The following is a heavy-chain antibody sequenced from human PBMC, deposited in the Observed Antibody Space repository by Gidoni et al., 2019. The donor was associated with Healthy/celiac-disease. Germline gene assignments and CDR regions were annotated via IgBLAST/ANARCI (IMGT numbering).Heavy chain of an antibody. CDR2: IDSGGST. CDR1: GFTVSSNY. CDR3: ATPGRDGYTRVI. V-gene: IGHV3-53*04. D-gene: IGHD5-12*01. Sequence: EVQLVESGGGLVHPGGSLRLSCAASGFTVSSNYMRWVRQAPGKRLEWVSVIDSGGSTYYADSVKGRFTISRHNSKNTLYLQTNSLRAEDTAVYYCATPGRDGYTRVIWGQGTMVTVSS. J-gene: IGHJ3*02.